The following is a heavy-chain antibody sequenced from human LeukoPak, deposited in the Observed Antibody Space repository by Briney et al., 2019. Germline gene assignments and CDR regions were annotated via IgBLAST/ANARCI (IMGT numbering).Heavy chain of an antibody. Sequence: SETLSLTCTVSGGSISSSSYYWGWIRQPPGKGLEWIGSIYYSGSTYYNPSLKSRVTISVDTSKNQFSLKLKSVTAADTAVYYCARAGRYRRFDYWGQGTLVTVSS. J-gene: IGHJ4*02. CDR2: IYYSGST. CDR1: GGSISSSSYY. V-gene: IGHV4-39*01. D-gene: IGHD1-14*01. CDR3: ARAGRYRRFDY.